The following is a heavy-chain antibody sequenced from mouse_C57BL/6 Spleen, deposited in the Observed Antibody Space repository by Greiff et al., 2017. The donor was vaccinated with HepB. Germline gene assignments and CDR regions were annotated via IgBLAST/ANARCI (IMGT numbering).Heavy chain of an antibody. J-gene: IGHJ1*03. CDR3: AREHYGSSASYWYFDV. CDR1: GYAFTNYL. CDR2: INPGSGGT. V-gene: IGHV1-54*01. D-gene: IGHD1-1*01. Sequence: QVQLQQPGAELVRPGTSVKVSCKASGYAFTNYLIEWVKQRPGQGLEWIGVINPGSGGTNYNEKFKGKATLTADKSSSTAYMQLSSLTSEDSAVYFCAREHYGSSASYWYFDVWGTGTTVTVSS.